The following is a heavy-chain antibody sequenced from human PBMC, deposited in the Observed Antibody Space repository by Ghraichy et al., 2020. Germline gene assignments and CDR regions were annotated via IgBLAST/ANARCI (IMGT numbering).Heavy chain of an antibody. CDR1: GFTFSSYE. J-gene: IGHJ4*02. Sequence: GGSLRLSCEASGFTFSSYEMHWVRQAPEKGLEWVAYISSGGSPIYYVDSVKGRFTISRDNAKNSLYLQMNGLRAEDTAVYYCARELDRVPSKRFDYWGQGILVTVSP. CDR3: ARELDRVPSKRFDY. V-gene: IGHV3-48*03. D-gene: IGHD3-22*01. CDR2: ISSGGSPI.